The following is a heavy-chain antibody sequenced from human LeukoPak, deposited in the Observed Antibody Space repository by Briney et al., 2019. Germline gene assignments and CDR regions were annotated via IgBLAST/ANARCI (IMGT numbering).Heavy chain of an antibody. CDR2: ISDSGGRT. J-gene: IGHJ4*02. CDR3: AKRSVVVRVFLVGFHKEAYYFES. V-gene: IGHV3-23*01. CDR1: GITLSNYG. D-gene: IGHD3/OR15-3a*01. Sequence: GGSLRLSCAVSGITLSNYGLSWVRQAPGKGLEWVAGISDSGGRTNYADSVKGRFTISRDNPKNTLYLQMNSLRAEDTAVYFCAKRSVVVRVFLVGFHKEAYYFESWGQGALVTVSS.